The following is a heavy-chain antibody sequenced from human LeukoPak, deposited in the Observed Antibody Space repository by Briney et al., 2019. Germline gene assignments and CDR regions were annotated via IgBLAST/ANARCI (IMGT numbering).Heavy chain of an antibody. D-gene: IGHD5-18*01. CDR2: ISGSGDST. J-gene: IGHJ4*02. CDR1: GFTFSNYA. CDR3: ARDSAAMARHYFDY. V-gene: IGHV3-23*01. Sequence: PGGSLRLSCAASGFTFSNYAMRWVRQAPGKGLEWVSGISGSGDSTYYADSVKGRFTISRDNSKNTLYLQMNSLRAEDTAVYYCARDSAAMARHYFDYWGQGTLVTVSS.